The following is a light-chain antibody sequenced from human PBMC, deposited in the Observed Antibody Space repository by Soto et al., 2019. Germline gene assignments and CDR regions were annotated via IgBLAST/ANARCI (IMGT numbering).Light chain of an antibody. Sequence: VFTPSPATLSLSPGERATLSGRASQSIHTSLAWYQQKPGQPPRLVVYDSTLRANGVPDRFGGSRSGTEFTLTIKKLETQDFAVYYCQKRNVWPTITVGQGKRLEIK. V-gene: IGKV3-11*01. J-gene: IGKJ5*01. CDR3: QKRNVWPTIT. CDR1: QSIHTS. CDR2: DST.